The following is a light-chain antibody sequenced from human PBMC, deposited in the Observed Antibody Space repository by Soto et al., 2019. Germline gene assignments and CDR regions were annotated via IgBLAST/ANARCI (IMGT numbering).Light chain of an antibody. V-gene: IGLV2-23*01. CDR3: CSYAGSNTYV. CDR2: EGS. Sequence: QSALTQPASVSGSPGQSITISCTGTSSDVGSYNLVSWYQQQPDKAPKLMIAEGSKRPSGVSNRFSGYKSGNTASLTISGLQDEDEADYDCCSYAGSNTYVFRTGTKLTVL. J-gene: IGLJ1*01. CDR1: SSDVGSYNL.